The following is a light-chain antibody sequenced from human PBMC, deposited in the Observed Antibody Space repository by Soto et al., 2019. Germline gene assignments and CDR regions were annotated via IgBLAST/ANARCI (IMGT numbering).Light chain of an antibody. CDR3: RQSGSSLFP. CDR1: QSVSSSY. Sequence: EIVLTQSPGTVSLSPGERATLSCRASQSVSSSYLAWYQQKPGQAPRLLIYGASSRATGIPDRFSGSGSGTDFTLISSREAPEDCAVYYYRQSGSSLFPFGTGTKVAIK. J-gene: IGKJ3*01. V-gene: IGKV3-20*01. CDR2: GAS.